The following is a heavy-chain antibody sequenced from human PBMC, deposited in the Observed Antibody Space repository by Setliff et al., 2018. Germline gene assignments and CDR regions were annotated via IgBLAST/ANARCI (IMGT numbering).Heavy chain of an antibody. CDR1: DDSLSSRHYY. J-gene: IGHJ6*03. CDR3: ARMSGFLYMDV. D-gene: IGHD3-3*01. Sequence: PSETLSLTCTASDDSLSSRHYYWSWIRQPAGKGLEWLGQIYTSWSTNYNPSLKGRATLSIDASKKQFSLKLTSVTAADTAVYYCARMSGFLYMDVWGKGTTVTVSS. CDR2: IYTSWST. V-gene: IGHV4-61*09.